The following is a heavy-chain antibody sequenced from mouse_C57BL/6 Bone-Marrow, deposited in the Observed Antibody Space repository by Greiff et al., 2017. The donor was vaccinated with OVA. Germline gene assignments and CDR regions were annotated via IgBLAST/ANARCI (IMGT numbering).Heavy chain of an antibody. CDR2: IYPRSGNT. CDR1: GYTFTSYG. D-gene: IGHD3-2*02. J-gene: IGHJ3*01. CDR3: ARQLRPLFAY. V-gene: IGHV1-81*01. Sequence: VQLQQSGAELARPGASVKLSCKASGYTFTSYGISWVKQRTGKGLEWIGEIYPRSGNTYYNEKLKGKATLTADKSSSTAYMELSSLTSEDSAVYFCARQLRPLFAYWGQGTLVTVSA.